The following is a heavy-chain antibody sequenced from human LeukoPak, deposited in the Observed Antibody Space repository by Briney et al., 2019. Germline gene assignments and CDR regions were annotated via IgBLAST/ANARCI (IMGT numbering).Heavy chain of an antibody. V-gene: IGHV1-18*01. Sequence: GSSVKVSCKASGGTFSSYAISWVRQAPGQGLEWMGWISAYNGDTNYPQKLQGRVTMTTDTSTSTAYMELRSLRSDDTAVYYCARDRVGIAVSGTPWGAFDIWGQGTMATVS. J-gene: IGHJ3*02. CDR3: ARDRVGIAVSGTPWGAFDI. CDR2: ISAYNGDT. D-gene: IGHD6-19*01. CDR1: GGTFSSYA.